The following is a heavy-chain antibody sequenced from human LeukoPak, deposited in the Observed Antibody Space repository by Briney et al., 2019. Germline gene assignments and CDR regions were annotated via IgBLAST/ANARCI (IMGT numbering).Heavy chain of an antibody. Sequence: ASVKVSCKASGYTFTGYYMHWVRRAPGQGLEWMGWINPNSGGTNYAQKFQGRVTMTRDTSISTAYMELSRLRSDDTAVYYCARDRSTYSGSYYWFDPWGQGTLVTVSS. J-gene: IGHJ5*02. CDR1: GYTFTGYY. CDR3: ARDRSTYSGSYYWFDP. CDR2: INPNSGGT. V-gene: IGHV1-2*02. D-gene: IGHD1-26*01.